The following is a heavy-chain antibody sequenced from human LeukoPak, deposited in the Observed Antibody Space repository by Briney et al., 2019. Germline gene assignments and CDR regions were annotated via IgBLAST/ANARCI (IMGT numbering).Heavy chain of an antibody. CDR3: ARDRGVDTAMVNWFDP. CDR1: GFTFDDYG. J-gene: IGHJ5*02. D-gene: IGHD5-18*01. Sequence: SGGSLRLSCAASGFTFDDYGMSWVRQAPGKGLEWVSGINWNGGSTGHADSVKGRFTISRDNAKNSLYLQMNSLRAGDTALYYCARDRGVDTAMVNWFDPWGQGTLVTVSS. V-gene: IGHV3-20*04. CDR2: INWNGGST.